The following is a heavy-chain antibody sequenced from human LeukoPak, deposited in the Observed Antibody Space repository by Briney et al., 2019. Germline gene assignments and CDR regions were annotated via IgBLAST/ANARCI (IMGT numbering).Heavy chain of an antibody. J-gene: IGHJ4*02. Sequence: SETLSLTCAVYGGSSIGYSWSWVRQPPGKGLEWIGEIDDSGTTNYRPSLKSRVTISVDTSKSQLSLKVTPVTAADTAVYYCARVSGYCSDGVCRFDYWGQGTLVTVSS. CDR3: ARVSGYCSDGVCRFDY. D-gene: IGHD2-8*01. CDR1: GGSSIGYS. CDR2: IDDSGTT. V-gene: IGHV4-34*01.